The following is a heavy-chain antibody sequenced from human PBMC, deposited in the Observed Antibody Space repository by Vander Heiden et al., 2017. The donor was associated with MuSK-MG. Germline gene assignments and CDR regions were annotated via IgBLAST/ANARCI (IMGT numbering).Heavy chain of an antibody. CDR2: IIPIFGTA. D-gene: IGHD1-7*01. Sequence: QVQLVQSGAEVKKPGSSVKVSCKASGGTFSSYAISWVRQAPGQGLEWMGGIIPIFGTANYAQKFQGRVTITADESTSTAYMELSSLRSEDTAVYYCARDPGLGITGTNYYMDVWGKGTTVTVSS. J-gene: IGHJ6*03. CDR1: GGTFSSYA. CDR3: ARDPGLGITGTNYYMDV. V-gene: IGHV1-69*01.